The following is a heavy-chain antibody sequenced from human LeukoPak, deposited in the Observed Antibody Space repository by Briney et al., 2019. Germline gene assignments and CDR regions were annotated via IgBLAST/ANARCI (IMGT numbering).Heavy chain of an antibody. CDR3: ARLWGKYDAFDI. J-gene: IGHJ3*02. D-gene: IGHD3-10*01. V-gene: IGHV1-2*03. CDR2: IYPNSGGT. CDR1: GYTFTGYY. Sequence: GASVKVSCKTSGYTFTGYYMHGVPQAPGQGLEWMGWIYPNSGGTNYPQKFQGRVTMTRDTSISTAYMELSSLRSDDTAVYYCARLWGKYDAFDIWGQGTMVTVSS.